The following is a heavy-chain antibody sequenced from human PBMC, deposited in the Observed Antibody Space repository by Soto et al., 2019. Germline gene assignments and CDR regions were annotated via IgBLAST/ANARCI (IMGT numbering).Heavy chain of an antibody. CDR3: ATSVVVKAASQYVNYYYYGMDV. V-gene: IGHV1-46*01. J-gene: IGHJ6*02. Sequence: ASVKVSCKASGYTFTSYYMHWVRQAPGQGLEWMGIINPSGGSTSYAQKFQGRVTMTRDTSTSTVYMELSSLRSEETAVYYCATSVVVKAASQYVNYYYYGMDVWGQGTPVTVSS. CDR2: INPSGGST. D-gene: IGHD2-2*01. CDR1: GYTFTSYY.